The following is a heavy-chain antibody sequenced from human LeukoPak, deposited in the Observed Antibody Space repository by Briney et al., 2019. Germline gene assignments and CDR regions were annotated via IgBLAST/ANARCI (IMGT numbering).Heavy chain of an antibody. D-gene: IGHD6-19*01. J-gene: IGHJ5*02. CDR1: GFTFSSYA. CDR2: ISYDGSNK. CDR3: AREYSSGWYVRWFDP. Sequence: GGSLRLSCAASGFTFSSYAVHWVRQAPGKGLEWVAVISYDGSNKYYADSVKGRFTISRDNSKNTLYLQMNSLRAEDTAVYYCAREYSSGWYVRWFDPWGQGTLVTVSS. V-gene: IGHV3-30-3*01.